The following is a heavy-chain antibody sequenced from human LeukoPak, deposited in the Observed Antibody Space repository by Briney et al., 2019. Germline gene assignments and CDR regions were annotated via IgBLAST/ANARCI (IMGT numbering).Heavy chain of an antibody. CDR2: ISAYNGNT. Sequence: ASVKVSCKASGYTFTSYGISWVRQAPGQGLEWMGWISAYNGNTNYAQKLQGRVTMTTDTSTGTAYMELRSLRSDDTAVYYCARDPPSIASYYYYGMDVWGQGTTVTVSS. D-gene: IGHD6-6*01. V-gene: IGHV1-18*01. J-gene: IGHJ6*02. CDR1: GYTFTSYG. CDR3: ARDPPSIASYYYYGMDV.